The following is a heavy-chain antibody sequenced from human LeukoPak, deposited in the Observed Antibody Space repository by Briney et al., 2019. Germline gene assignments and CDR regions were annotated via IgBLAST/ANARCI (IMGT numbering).Heavy chain of an antibody. V-gene: IGHV4-4*07. Sequence: TSSETLSLTCTVSGGSISSYYWSWIRQPAGKGLEWIGRIYTSGSTNYNPSLKSRVTMSVDTSKNQFSLKLSSVTAADTAVYYCARDGRTCGDYGRKLGAYYYYYGMDVWGQGTTVTVSS. D-gene: IGHD4-17*01. CDR3: ARDGRTCGDYGRKLGAYYYYYGMDV. CDR2: IYTSGST. J-gene: IGHJ6*02. CDR1: GGSISSYY.